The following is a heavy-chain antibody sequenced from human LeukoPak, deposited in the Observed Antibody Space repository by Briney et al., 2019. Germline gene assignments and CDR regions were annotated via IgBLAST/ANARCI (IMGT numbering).Heavy chain of an antibody. V-gene: IGHV4-59*01. D-gene: IGHD6-19*01. Sequence: SETLSLTCTVSGGSISSYYWSWIRQPPGKGLEWIGYIYYSGSTNYNPSLKSRVTISVDTSKNQFSLKLSSVTAADTAVYYCARDSYSSGWYPDAFDLWGQGTMVTVSS. CDR1: GGSISSYY. CDR2: IYYSGST. J-gene: IGHJ3*01. CDR3: ARDSYSSGWYPDAFDL.